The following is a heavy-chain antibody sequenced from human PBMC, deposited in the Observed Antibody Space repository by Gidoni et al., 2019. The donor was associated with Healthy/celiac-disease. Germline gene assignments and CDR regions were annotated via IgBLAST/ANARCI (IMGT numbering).Heavy chain of an antibody. V-gene: IGHV3-21*01. D-gene: IGHD3-10*01. CDR2: ISSSSSYI. J-gene: IGHJ4*02. CDR1: GFTFSSYS. CDR3: ARFPYGSGSLLDY. Sequence: EVQLVESGGGLVKPGGSLRLSCAASGFTFSSYSMNWVRQAPGKGLEWVSSISSSSSYIYYADSVKGRFTISRDNAKNSLYLQMNSLRAEDTAVYYCARFPYGSGSLLDYWGQGTLVTVSS.